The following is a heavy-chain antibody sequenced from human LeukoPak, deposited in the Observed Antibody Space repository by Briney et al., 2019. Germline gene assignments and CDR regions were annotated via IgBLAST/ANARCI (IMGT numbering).Heavy chain of an antibody. D-gene: IGHD3-16*02. Sequence: GAAVKVSCKASGGTFSSYAISWVRQAPGQGLEWMGGIIPIFGTANYAQKFQGRVTMTEDTSTDTAYMELSSLRSEDTAVYYCATGMITFGGVIVNDYWGQGTLVTVSS. CDR3: ATGMITFGGVIVNDY. CDR1: GGTFSSYA. CDR2: IIPIFGTA. J-gene: IGHJ4*02. V-gene: IGHV1-69*06.